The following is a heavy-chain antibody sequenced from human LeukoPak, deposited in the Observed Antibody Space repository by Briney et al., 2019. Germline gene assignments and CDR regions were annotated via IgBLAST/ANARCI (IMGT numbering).Heavy chain of an antibody. Sequence: ASAKVSCKASGGTFSSYAISWVRQAPGQGLEWMGRIIPILGIANYAQKFQGRVTITADKSTSTAYMELSSLRSEDTAVYYCATRGPGASYRMDVWGQGTTVTVSS. CDR1: GGTFSSYA. CDR2: IIPILGIA. D-gene: IGHD1-14*01. V-gene: IGHV1-69*04. CDR3: ATRGPGASYRMDV. J-gene: IGHJ6*02.